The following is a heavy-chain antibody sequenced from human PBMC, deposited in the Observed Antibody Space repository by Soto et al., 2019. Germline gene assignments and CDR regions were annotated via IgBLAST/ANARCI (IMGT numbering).Heavy chain of an antibody. CDR2: VTGGNGDT. Sequence: ASVKVSCKASGFIFTSHVVHWVRQAPGQRLEWMGWVTGGNGDTKYSQKLQGRVTITRDISATTAYMELSRLTSEDKAIYYCARDSGVRGPSGDLDYWG. CDR1: GFIFTSHV. D-gene: IGHD3-10*02. CDR3: ARDSGVRGPSGDLDY. J-gene: IGHJ4*01. V-gene: IGHV1-3*01.